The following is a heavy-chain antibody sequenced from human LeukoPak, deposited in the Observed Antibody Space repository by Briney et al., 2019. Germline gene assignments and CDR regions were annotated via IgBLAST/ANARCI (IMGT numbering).Heavy chain of an antibody. J-gene: IGHJ4*02. D-gene: IGHD2-15*01. CDR2: ISGDGGSA. V-gene: IGHV3-43*02. Sequence: GESLRLSCAASGFTFDDYAMHWVRQAPGKGLEWVSLISGDGGSAYYSDSVKGRFTISRDNSKNSLYLQMNSLRTEDTALYYCAKDEGYCSGGSCYEHFDYWGQGTLVTVSS. CDR1: GFTFDDYA. CDR3: AKDEGYCSGGSCYEHFDY.